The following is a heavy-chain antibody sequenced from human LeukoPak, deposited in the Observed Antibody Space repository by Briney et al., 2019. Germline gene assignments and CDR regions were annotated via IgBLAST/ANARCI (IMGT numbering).Heavy chain of an antibody. CDR1: GFTFRDHS. CDR2: ISTSGNYI. D-gene: IGHD3-22*01. V-gene: IGHV3-21*01. J-gene: IGHJ4*02. CDR3: ARGAYNSGGTHEN. Sequence: GGSLRLSCAASGFTFRDHSMNWVRQAPGKGLEWVSYISTSGNYIYYADSVKGRFTISRDNPKNSLYLQMHSLRAEDTALYYCARGAYNSGGTHENWGQGTLVTVSS.